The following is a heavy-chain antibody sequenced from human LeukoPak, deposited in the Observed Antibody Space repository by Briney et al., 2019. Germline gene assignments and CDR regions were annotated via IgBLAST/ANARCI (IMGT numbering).Heavy chain of an antibody. CDR3: ARELGIPYYFDY. J-gene: IGHJ4*01. V-gene: IGHV3-48*03. CDR1: GFTFSSYE. D-gene: IGHD7-27*01. Sequence: TGRSLRLSCAASGFTFSSYEMNWVRQAPGKGLEWVSYISSSGSTIYYADSVKGRFTISRDNAKNSLYLQMNSLRAEDTAVYYCARELGIPYYFDYWGRGTLVTVSS. CDR2: ISSSGSTI.